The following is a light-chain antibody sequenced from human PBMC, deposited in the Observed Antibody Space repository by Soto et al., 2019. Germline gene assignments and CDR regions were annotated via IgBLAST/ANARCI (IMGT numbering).Light chain of an antibody. Sequence: QSVRTQPPSASGTPGQKVTISCSGSSSNIGRYSVNWYQQLPPTAPKLLIYSHNQRPSGVPDRFSVSKSGTSASLAISGLQSEDEADYYCAAWDDSLNGYVFGTGTKVTVL. CDR1: SSNIGRYS. V-gene: IGLV1-44*01. CDR2: SHN. J-gene: IGLJ1*01. CDR3: AAWDDSLNGYV.